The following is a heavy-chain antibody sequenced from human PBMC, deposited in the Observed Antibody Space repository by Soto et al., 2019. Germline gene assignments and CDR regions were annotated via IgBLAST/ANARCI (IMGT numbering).Heavy chain of an antibody. CDR2: IIPILGIA. CDR3: ARGPSGGSYLFDY. V-gene: IGHV1-69*02. Sequence: SVKVSCKASGGTFSSYTISWVRQAPGQGLEWMGRIIPILGIANYAQKFQGRVTITADESTSTAYMELSSLRSEDTAVYYCARGPSGGSYLFDYWGQGTLVTVSS. CDR1: GGTFSSYT. D-gene: IGHD1-26*01. J-gene: IGHJ4*02.